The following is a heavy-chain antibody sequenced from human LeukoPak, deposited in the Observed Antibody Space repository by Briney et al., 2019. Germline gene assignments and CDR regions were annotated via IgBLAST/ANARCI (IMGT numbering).Heavy chain of an antibody. V-gene: IGHV1-18*01. CDR2: ISAYNGNT. CDR3: ARVLNYYDSSGQDYYYGMDV. D-gene: IGHD3-22*01. Sequence: GASVKVSCKASGYTFTSYGISWVRQAPGQGLEWMGWISAYNGNTNYAQKLQGRVTMTTDTSTSTAYMELRSLRSDDTAVYYCARVLNYYDSSGQDYYYGMDVWSQGTTVTVSS. CDR1: GYTFTSYG. J-gene: IGHJ6*02.